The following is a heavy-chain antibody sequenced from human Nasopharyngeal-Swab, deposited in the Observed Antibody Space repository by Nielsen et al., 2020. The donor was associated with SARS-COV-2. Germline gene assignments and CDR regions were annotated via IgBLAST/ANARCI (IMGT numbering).Heavy chain of an antibody. CDR1: GFTFSSYA. J-gene: IGHJ6*02. Sequence: GESLKISCAASGFTFSSYAMSWVRQAPGKGLEWVSAISGSGGSTYYADSVKGRFTISRDNSKNTLYLQMNSPRAEDTAVYYCAREGGAGIDYYYGMDVWGQGTTVTVSS. CDR3: AREGGAGIDYYYGMDV. V-gene: IGHV3-23*01. CDR2: ISGSGGST. D-gene: IGHD6-19*01.